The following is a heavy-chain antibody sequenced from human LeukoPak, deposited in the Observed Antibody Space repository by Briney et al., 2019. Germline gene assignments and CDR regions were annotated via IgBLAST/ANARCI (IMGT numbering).Heavy chain of an antibody. CDR3: ARVVFDGDLDY. V-gene: IGHV3-53*01. CDR1: VFTHSRNY. Sequence: GWSLTLSCLCCVFTHSRNYMNGLRQAAGKGREWVSVIYSGGSTYYAASVKGRFTISRDNSKNPLYLQMNSLRAEDTAVYYCARVVFDGDLDYWGQGTLVTVSS. CDR2: IYSGGST. J-gene: IGHJ4*02. D-gene: IGHD4-17*01.